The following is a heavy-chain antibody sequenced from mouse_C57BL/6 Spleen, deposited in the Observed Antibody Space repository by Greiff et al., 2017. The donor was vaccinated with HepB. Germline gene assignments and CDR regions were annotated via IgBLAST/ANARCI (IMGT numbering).Heavy chain of an antibody. CDR3: ARGDYGSSYEAY. CDR1: GYTFTGYW. Sequence: VQLQQSGAELMKPGASVKLSCKATGYTFTGYWIEWVKQRPGHGLEWIGEILPGSGSTNYNEKFKGKATFTADTSSNTADMQLSSLTTEDSAIYYCARGDYGSSYEAYWGQGTLVTVSA. CDR2: ILPGSGST. J-gene: IGHJ3*01. D-gene: IGHD1-1*01. V-gene: IGHV1-9*01.